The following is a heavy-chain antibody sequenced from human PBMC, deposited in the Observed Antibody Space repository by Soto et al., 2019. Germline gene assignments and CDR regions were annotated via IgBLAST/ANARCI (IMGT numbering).Heavy chain of an antibody. CDR2: IYYSGST. Sequence: PSETLSLTCTVSGGSISSYYWSWIRQPPGKGLEWIGYIYYSGSTNYNPSLKSRVTISVDTSKNQFSLKLSSVTAAETAVYYCARLLYYYDSSGSRRRYAFDIWGQGTMVTVSS. CDR3: ARLLYYYDSSGSRRRYAFDI. CDR1: GGSISSYY. V-gene: IGHV4-59*01. D-gene: IGHD3-22*01. J-gene: IGHJ3*02.